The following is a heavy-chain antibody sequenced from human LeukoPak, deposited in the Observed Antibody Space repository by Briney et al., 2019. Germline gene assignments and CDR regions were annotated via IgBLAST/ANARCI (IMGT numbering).Heavy chain of an antibody. CDR1: GFTFSSYS. D-gene: IGHD6-6*01. CDR2: ISSSSSYI. Sequence: KPGGSLRLSCAASGFTFSSYSMNWVRQAPGKGLEWVSSISSSSSYIYYADSVKGRFTISRDNAKNSLYLQMNSLRAEDTAVYYCARAGQLVRGVVNYYFDYWGQGTLVTVSS. CDR3: ARAGQLVRGVVNYYFDY. V-gene: IGHV3-21*01. J-gene: IGHJ4*02.